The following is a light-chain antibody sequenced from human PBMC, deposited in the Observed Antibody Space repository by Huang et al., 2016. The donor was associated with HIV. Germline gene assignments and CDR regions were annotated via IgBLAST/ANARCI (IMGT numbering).Light chain of an antibody. Sequence: DIVMTQSPLSLPVTPGEPASISCRSGQSLLHSNGYNYLDWYLQKPGQSPQLLIYLGSNRASGVPDRFSGSGSGTDFTLKISRVEDEDVGVYYCMQALQIPWTFGQGTKVEI. V-gene: IGKV2-28*01. CDR3: MQALQIPWT. J-gene: IGKJ1*01. CDR1: QSLLHSNGYNY. CDR2: LGS.